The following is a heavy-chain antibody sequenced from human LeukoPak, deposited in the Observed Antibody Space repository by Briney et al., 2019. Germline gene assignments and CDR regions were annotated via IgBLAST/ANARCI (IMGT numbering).Heavy chain of an antibody. CDR1: GGSISSSSYY. CDR3: ARHQWLAHSWFDH. J-gene: IGHJ5*02. Sequence: SETLSLTCTVSGGSISSSSYYWRWVRQPPGTGLEWIGTIYYTGTTYYNPSLKSRVTISVDTSKNQFSLKLTSVTASDTALYYCARHQWLAHSWFDHWGQGTLVTVSS. V-gene: IGHV4-39*01. D-gene: IGHD6-19*01. CDR2: IYYTGTT.